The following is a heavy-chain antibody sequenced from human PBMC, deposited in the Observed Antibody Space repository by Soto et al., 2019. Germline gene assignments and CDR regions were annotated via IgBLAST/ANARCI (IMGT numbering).Heavy chain of an antibody. D-gene: IGHD2-8*02. CDR3: TSYWDFEGRRDIDY. Sequence: AGGSLRLSCAASGFTFSNAWMSWVRQAPGKGLEWVGRIKSKTDGGTTDYAAPVKGRFTISRDDSKNTLYLQMNSLKTEDTAVYYCTSYWDFEGRRDIDYWGQGTLVTV. J-gene: IGHJ4*02. CDR1: GFTFSNAW. CDR2: IKSKTDGGTT. V-gene: IGHV3-15*01.